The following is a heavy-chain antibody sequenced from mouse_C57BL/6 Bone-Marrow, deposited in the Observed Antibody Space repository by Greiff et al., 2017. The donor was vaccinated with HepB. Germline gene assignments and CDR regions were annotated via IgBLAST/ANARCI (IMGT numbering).Heavy chain of an antibody. CDR3: ARTPYYYGSSYFDY. V-gene: IGHV1-55*01. CDR2: ICPGSGST. CDR1: GYTFTSYG. J-gene: IGHJ2*01. D-gene: IGHD1-1*01. Sequence: QVQLQQPGAELVKPGASVKMSCKASGYTFTSYGITWVRQRPGQGLEWIGDICPGSGSTNYNEKFKSKATLTVDTSTSTAYIQLSSLTSEDSAVYYCARTPYYYGSSYFDYWGQGATLTVSS.